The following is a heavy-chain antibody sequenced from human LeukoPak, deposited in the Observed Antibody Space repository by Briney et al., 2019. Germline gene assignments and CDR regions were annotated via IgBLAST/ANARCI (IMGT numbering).Heavy chain of an antibody. CDR3: ARGVGDAFDI. V-gene: IGHV3-30*04. CDR1: GFTFSSYA. CDR2: ISYDGRNK. J-gene: IGHJ3*02. D-gene: IGHD2-2*01. Sequence: GRSLRLSCAAPGFTFSSYAMHWVRQAPGKGLEWVAVISYDGRNKYYADSVKGRFTISRDNSKNTLYLQMNSLRAEDTAVYYCARGVGDAFDIWGQGTMVTVSS.